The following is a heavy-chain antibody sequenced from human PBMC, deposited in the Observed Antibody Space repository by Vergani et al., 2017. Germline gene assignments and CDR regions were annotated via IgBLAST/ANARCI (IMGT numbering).Heavy chain of an antibody. J-gene: IGHJ4*03. Sequence: QVKLEESGGGVVQPGRSLRLSCAASGFSFGNYAMHWVRQAPGKGLEWVVVISYDGTEKKYADSVNGRFTISRDNSKKMMSLQMNSLRVEDTAVYYCARGRKGSLMVVPSTHFWGQGTPVSVS. CDR3: ARGRKGSLMVVPSTHF. D-gene: IGHD2-8*01. V-gene: IGHV3-30-3*01. CDR2: ISYDGTEK. CDR1: GFSFGNYA.